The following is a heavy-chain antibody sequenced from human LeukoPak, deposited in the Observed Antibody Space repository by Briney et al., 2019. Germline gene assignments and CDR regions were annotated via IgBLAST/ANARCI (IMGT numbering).Heavy chain of an antibody. CDR3: AKDLYNWNPNSDGFDI. V-gene: IGHV3-23*01. CDR1: GFSFSSYA. J-gene: IGHJ3*02. CDR2: ISGSGGSP. D-gene: IGHD1-20*01. Sequence: GGSLRLSCAASGFSFSSYAMSWVRQAPGKGLEWVSAISGSGGSPYYADSVKGRFTISRDNSKNTLFLQMSSLRAEDTAVYYCAKDLYNWNPNSDGFDIWGQGTMVTVSS.